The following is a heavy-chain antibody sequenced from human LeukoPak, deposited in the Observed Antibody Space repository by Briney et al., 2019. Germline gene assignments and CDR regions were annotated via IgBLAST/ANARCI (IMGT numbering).Heavy chain of an antibody. V-gene: IGHV1-2*02. CDR3: ARDPRVGALDY. Sequence: ASVKVSCKASGGTFSSYAISWVRQAPGQGLEWMGWINPNSGGTNYAQKFQGRVTMTRDTSISTAYMELSRLRSDDTAVYYCARDPRVGALDYWGQGTLVTVSS. CDR2: INPNSGGT. D-gene: IGHD1-26*01. CDR1: GGTFSSYA. J-gene: IGHJ4*02.